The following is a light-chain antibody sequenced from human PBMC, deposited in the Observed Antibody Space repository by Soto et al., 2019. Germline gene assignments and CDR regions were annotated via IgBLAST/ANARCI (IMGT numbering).Light chain of an antibody. CDR3: ISYSLSTDYT. CDR2: EVS. V-gene: IGLV2-14*01. Sequence: QSALTQPASVSGSPGQSITISCTGTSSDVGGYDYVSWYQIHPGKAPKLMVFEVSNRPSGVSYRFSGSRSGNTASLTISGLQAEDEADYFCISYSLSTDYTFGNGTKVTV. CDR1: SSDVGGYDY. J-gene: IGLJ1*01.